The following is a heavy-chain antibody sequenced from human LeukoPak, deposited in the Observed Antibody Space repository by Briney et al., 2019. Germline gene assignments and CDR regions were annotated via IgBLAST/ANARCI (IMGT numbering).Heavy chain of an antibody. Sequence: PSETLSLTCTVSGGSLSSYYWSWIRQPPGKGLEWIGYIYYSGSTNYNPSLKSRVTISVDTSKNQFSLKLSSVTAADTAVYYCARDKGYCSSTSCPPRYAFDIWGQGTMVTVSS. J-gene: IGHJ3*02. D-gene: IGHD2-2*01. CDR3: ARDKGYCSSTSCPPRYAFDI. V-gene: IGHV4-59*01. CDR2: IYYSGST. CDR1: GGSLSSYY.